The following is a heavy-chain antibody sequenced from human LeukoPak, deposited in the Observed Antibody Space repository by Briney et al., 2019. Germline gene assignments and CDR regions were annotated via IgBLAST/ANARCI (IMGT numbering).Heavy chain of an antibody. V-gene: IGHV4-59*12. Sequence: PSETLSLTCTVSGGSITNYYWSWIRQPPGKGLEWLGYIYYTGATKYNPSLESRVTISVDTSKNQFSLKLSSVTAADTAVYYCARLPGYSSSWLPPVYYFDYWGQGTLVTVSS. CDR3: ARLPGYSSSWLPPVYYFDY. J-gene: IGHJ4*02. D-gene: IGHD6-13*01. CDR1: GGSITNYY. CDR2: IYYTGAT.